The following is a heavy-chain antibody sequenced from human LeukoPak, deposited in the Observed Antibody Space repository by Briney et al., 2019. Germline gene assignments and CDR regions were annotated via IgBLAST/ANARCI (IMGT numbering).Heavy chain of an antibody. CDR2: IYYSGST. D-gene: IGHD3-10*01. J-gene: IGHJ4*02. CDR1: GGSISSYY. CDR3: AKDVSSFGEFSIDY. Sequence: SETLCLTCTASGGSISSYYWSWIRQPPGKGLEWIGYIYYSGSTNYNPSLKSRVTISVDTSKNQFSLKLSSVTAADTAVYYCAKDVSSFGEFSIDYWGQGTLVTVSS. V-gene: IGHV4-59*01.